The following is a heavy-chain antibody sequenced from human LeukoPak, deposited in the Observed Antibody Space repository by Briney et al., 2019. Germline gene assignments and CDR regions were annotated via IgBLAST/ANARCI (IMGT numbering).Heavy chain of an antibody. D-gene: IGHD3-9*01. CDR3: ARANPEYYDILTGPFDY. V-gene: IGHV3-33*08. CDR2: IWYDGSNK. Sequence: GGSLRLSCAASGFTFSSYAMHWVRQAPGKGLEWVAVIWYDGSNKYYADSVKGRFTISRDNSKNTLYLQMNSLRAEDTAVYYCARANPEYYDILTGPFDYWGQGTLVTVSS. CDR1: GFTFSSYA. J-gene: IGHJ4*02.